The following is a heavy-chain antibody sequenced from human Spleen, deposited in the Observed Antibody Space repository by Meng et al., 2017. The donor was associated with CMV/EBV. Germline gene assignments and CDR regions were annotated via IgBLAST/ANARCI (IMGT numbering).Heavy chain of an antibody. CDR2: MNPNSGNT. J-gene: IGHJ4*02. CDR1: GYTFTSYD. D-gene: IGHD3-16*02. Sequence: ASVKVSCKASGYTFTSYDINWVRQATGQGLEWMGWMNPNSGNTGYAQKFQGRVTMTRNTSISTAYMELSSLRSEDTAVYYCARGRPTGPLGGVIRGPFDYWGQGTRVTVSS. V-gene: IGHV1-8*01. CDR3: ARGRPTGPLGGVIRGPFDY.